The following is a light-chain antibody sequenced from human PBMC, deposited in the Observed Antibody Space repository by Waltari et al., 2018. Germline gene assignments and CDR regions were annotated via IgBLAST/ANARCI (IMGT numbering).Light chain of an antibody. Sequence: DILMTQSPPSLPVTPGEPASISCRSSQSLLHSNGYNYLDWYLQKPGQSPQLLIYMGSYRASGVPDRFSGSGSGTVFTLRISRVEAEDVGIYYCMQALQTPLAFGGGTKVEI. CDR2: MGS. CDR3: MQALQTPLA. CDR1: QSLLHSNGYNY. J-gene: IGKJ4*01. V-gene: IGKV2-28*01.